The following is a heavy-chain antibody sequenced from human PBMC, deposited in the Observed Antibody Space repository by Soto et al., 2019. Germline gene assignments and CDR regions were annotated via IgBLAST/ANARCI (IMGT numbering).Heavy chain of an antibody. CDR1: GYTFTYRY. J-gene: IGHJ3*02. CDR2: ITPFNGNT. Sequence: SVKVSCKASGYTFTYRYLHWVRQAPGQALEWMGWITPFNGNTNYAQKFQDRVTITRDRSMSTAYMELSSLRSEDTAMYYCAVLWFGELLFENDAFDIWGQGTMVTVSS. D-gene: IGHD3-10*01. V-gene: IGHV1-45*02. CDR3: AVLWFGELLFENDAFDI.